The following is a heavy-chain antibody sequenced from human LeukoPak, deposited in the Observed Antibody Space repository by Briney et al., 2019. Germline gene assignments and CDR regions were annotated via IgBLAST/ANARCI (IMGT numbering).Heavy chain of an antibody. D-gene: IGHD3-22*01. CDR3: ARDGGDSSGYYYGEFDY. Sequence: GGSLRLSCAASGFTFSSYGMSWVRQAPGKGLEWVSTISGSGGSTYYADSVKGRFTISRDNAKNSLYLQMNSLRAEDTAVYYCARDGGDSSGYYYGEFDYWGQGTLVTVSS. CDR1: GFTFSSYG. CDR2: ISGSGGST. J-gene: IGHJ4*02. V-gene: IGHV3-23*01.